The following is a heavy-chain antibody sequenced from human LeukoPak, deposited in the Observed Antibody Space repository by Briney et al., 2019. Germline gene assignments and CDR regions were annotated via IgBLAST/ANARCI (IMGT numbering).Heavy chain of an antibody. CDR3: ARATPLRYFDWWGSYYYYYMDV. CDR2: IIPIFGTA. Sequence: EASVKVSCKASGGTFSSYAISWVRQAPGQGLEWMGGIIPIFGTANYAQKFQGRVTITADESTSTAYMELSSLRSEDTAVYYCARATPLRYFDWWGSYYYYYMDVWGKGTTVTISS. D-gene: IGHD3-9*01. J-gene: IGHJ6*03. V-gene: IGHV1-69*13. CDR1: GGTFSSYA.